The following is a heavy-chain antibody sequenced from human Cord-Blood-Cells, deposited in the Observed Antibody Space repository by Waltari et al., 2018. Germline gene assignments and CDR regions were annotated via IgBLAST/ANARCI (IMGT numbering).Heavy chain of an antibody. Sequence: QVQLVQSGAEVKKPGASVKVSCKASGYTFTSYYMHWVRQAPGQGLEWMGIINPSGGSTSYAQKFQGRVTMTSDTSTSTVYMELSSLRSEDTAVYYCARDTTYYDILTGNYFDYWGQGTLVTVSS. CDR3: ARDTTYYDILTGNYFDY. D-gene: IGHD3-9*01. CDR1: GYTFTSYY. J-gene: IGHJ4*02. V-gene: IGHV1-46*03. CDR2: INPSGGST.